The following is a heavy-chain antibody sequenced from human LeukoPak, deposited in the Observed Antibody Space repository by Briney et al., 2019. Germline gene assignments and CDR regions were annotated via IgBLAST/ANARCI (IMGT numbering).Heavy chain of an antibody. CDR2: ISAYNGNT. Sequence: ASVKVSCKASGYTFTSYGISWVRQAPGQGLEWMGWISAYNGNTNYAQKLQGRVTTTTDTSTSTAYMELRSLRSDDTAVYYCARDKMRGQWLVDFDYWGQGTLVTVSS. CDR1: GYTFTSYG. V-gene: IGHV1-18*04. J-gene: IGHJ4*02. CDR3: ARDKMRGQWLVDFDY. D-gene: IGHD6-19*01.